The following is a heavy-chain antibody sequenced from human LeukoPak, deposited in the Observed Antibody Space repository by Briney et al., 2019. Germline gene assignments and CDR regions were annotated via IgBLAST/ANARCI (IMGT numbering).Heavy chain of an antibody. D-gene: IGHD6-19*01. V-gene: IGHV3-30*02. CDR2: IRYDGSNK. J-gene: IGHJ6*03. Sequence: GGSLRLSCAASGFTFSSYGMHWVRQAPGKGLEWVAFIRYDGSNKYYADSVKGRFTISRDNSKNTLYLQMNSLRAEDTAVYYCAKVKQWLVLAYYYYYMDVWGKGTTVTISS. CDR1: GFTFSSYG. CDR3: AKVKQWLVLAYYYYYMDV.